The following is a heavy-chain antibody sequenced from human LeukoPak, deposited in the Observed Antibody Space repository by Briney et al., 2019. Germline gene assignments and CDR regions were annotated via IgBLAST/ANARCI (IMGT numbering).Heavy chain of an antibody. CDR2: INHSGST. CDR3: ARGGEDY. J-gene: IGHJ4*02. Sequence: SEILSLTCAVYGGSFSGYYWSWIRQPPGKGLEWIGEINHSGSTNYNPSLKSRVTISVDTSKNQFSLKLSSVTAADTAVYYCARGGEDYWGQGTLVTVSS. V-gene: IGHV4-34*01. CDR1: GGSFSGYY.